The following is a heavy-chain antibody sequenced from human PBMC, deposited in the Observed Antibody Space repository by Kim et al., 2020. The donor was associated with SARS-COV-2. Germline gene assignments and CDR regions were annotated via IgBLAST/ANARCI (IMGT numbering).Heavy chain of an antibody. J-gene: IGHJ4*02. CDR2: DGSEK. CDR3: ASLKYDY. D-gene: IGHD2-2*01. V-gene: IGHV3-7*01. Sequence: DGSEKNCVDSVRGRVTISRDNAEKSLYLQMDSLRAEDTAVYYCASLKYDYWGRGALVTVSS.